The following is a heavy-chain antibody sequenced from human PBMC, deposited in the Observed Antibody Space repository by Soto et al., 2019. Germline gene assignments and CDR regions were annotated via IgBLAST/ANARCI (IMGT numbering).Heavy chain of an antibody. CDR3: ARGALPWIQLWQHSAFDY. Sequence: ASVKVSCKASGGTFSSYAISWVRQAPGQGLEWMGGIIPIFGTANYAQKFQGRVTITADESTSTAYMELSSLRSEDTAVYYCARGALPWIQLWQHSAFDYWGQGTLVTLSS. J-gene: IGHJ4*02. D-gene: IGHD5-18*01. V-gene: IGHV1-69*13. CDR1: GGTFSSYA. CDR2: IIPIFGTA.